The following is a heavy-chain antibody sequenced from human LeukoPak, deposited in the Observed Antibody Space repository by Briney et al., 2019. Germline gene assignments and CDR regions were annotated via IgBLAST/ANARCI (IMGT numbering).Heavy chain of an antibody. D-gene: IGHD1-26*01. V-gene: IGHV3-7*01. CDR1: GLTFSSFW. CDR3: ARGGRVGASDY. J-gene: IGHJ4*02. Sequence: GGSLRLSCAASGLTFSSFWMTWVRQAPGKGLEWVANIKSDGSEKFYVDSVKGRFTISRDNAKNSLYLQMNSLRVEDTAVYYCARGGRVGASDYWGQGTLVTVSS. CDR2: IKSDGSEK.